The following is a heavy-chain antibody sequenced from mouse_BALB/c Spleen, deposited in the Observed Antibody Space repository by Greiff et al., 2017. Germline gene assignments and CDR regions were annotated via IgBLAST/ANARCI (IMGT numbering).Heavy chain of an antibody. D-gene: IGHD4-1*01. CDR1: GYTFTDYN. V-gene: IGHV1S29*02. CDR2: IYPYNGGT. CDR3: ARPGTAAWFAY. Sequence: EVQLQQSGPELVKPGASVKISCKASGYTFTDYNMHWVKQSHGKSLEWIGYIYPYNGGTGYNQKFKSKATLTVDNSSSTAYMELRSLTSEDSAVYYCARPGTAAWFAYWGQGTLVTVSA. J-gene: IGHJ3*01.